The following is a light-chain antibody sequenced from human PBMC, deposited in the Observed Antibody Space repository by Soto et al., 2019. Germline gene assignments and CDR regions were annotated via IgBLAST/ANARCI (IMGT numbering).Light chain of an antibody. J-gene: IGKJ2*01. CDR3: QQYSSLYT. V-gene: IGKV1-5*03. Sequence: DIQMTQSPSTLSASVGDRVTITCRASQSISSWSAWYQQKPGKAPKLLIYKASSLESGVPSRFSGSGSGTEFTPTISSLQPDDSATYYCQQYSSLYTFGQGTKVDIK. CDR1: QSISSW. CDR2: KAS.